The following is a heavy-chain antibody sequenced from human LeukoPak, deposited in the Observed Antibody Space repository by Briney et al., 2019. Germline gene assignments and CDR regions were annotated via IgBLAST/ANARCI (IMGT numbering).Heavy chain of an antibody. CDR3: ARGGSQGGSFSLSPNYFDY. D-gene: IGHD1-26*01. CDR1: GGSISSGGYY. Sequence: PSETLSLTCTVSGGSISSGGYYWSWIRQHPGKGLEWIGYIYYSGSTYYNPSLKSRVTISVDTSKNQFSLKLSSVTAADTAVYYCARGGSQGGSFSLSPNYFDYWGQGTLVTVSS. CDR2: IYYSGST. V-gene: IGHV4-31*03. J-gene: IGHJ4*02.